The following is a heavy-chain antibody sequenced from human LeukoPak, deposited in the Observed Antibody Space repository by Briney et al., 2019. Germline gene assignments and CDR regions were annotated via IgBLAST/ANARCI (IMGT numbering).Heavy chain of an antibody. Sequence: ASVKVSCKASGYTFTSYGISWVRQAPGQGLEWMGWISAYNGNTNYAQKLQGRVTMTTDTSTSTAYMELRSLRSDDTAVYYCARTNYNYYDSSGYPLLFDYWGQGTLVTVSS. V-gene: IGHV1-18*01. CDR1: GYTFTSYG. CDR2: ISAYNGNT. CDR3: ARTNYNYYDSSGYPLLFDY. J-gene: IGHJ4*02. D-gene: IGHD3-22*01.